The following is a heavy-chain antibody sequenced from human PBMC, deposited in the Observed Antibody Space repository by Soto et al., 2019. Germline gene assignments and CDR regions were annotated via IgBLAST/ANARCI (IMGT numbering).Heavy chain of an antibody. CDR1: VDSIRSSSYY. D-gene: IGHD3-10*01. CDR3: ARLQGTMVRGVLYYYYYGMDV. V-gene: IGHV4-39*01. Sequence: SETLSLTFTVSVDSIRSSSYYWGWIRQPPRKWLELIGSIYYIGSTYYNPSLKSRVTISVDTSKNQFSLKLSSVTAADTAVYYCARLQGTMVRGVLYYYYYGMDVWGQGTTVTVSS. J-gene: IGHJ6*02. CDR2: IYYIGST.